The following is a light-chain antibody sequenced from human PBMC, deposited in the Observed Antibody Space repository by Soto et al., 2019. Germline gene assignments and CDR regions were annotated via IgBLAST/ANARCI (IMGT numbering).Light chain of an antibody. V-gene: IGLV2-23*02. CDR1: SSDVGSYNL. Sequence: QSVLTQPASVSGSPGQSITISCTGTSSDVGSYNLVSWYQQHPGKAPKLMIYEVSKRPSGVSNRFSVSKSGNTASLTISGLQAEDEADYYCCSYAGSSTYVFGPGPKVTVL. CDR3: CSYAGSSTYV. CDR2: EVS. J-gene: IGLJ1*01.